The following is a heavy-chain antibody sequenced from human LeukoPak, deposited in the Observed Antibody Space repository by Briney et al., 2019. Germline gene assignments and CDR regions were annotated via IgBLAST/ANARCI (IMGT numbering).Heavy chain of an antibody. J-gene: IGHJ4*02. V-gene: IGHV4-31*03. CDR3: ARGRVVVVAAPYFDY. CDR2: IYYSGST. CDR1: GGSISSGGYY. D-gene: IGHD2-15*01. Sequence: SETLSLTCTVSGGSISSGGYYWSWILQHPGKGLEWIGYIYYSGSTYYNPTLKSRVTISVDTSKNQFSLKLSSVTAADTAVYYCARGRVVVVAAPYFDYWGQGTLVTVSS.